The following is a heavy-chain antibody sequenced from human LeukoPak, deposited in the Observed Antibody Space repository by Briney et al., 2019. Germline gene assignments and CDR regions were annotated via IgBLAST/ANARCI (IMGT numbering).Heavy chain of an antibody. CDR2: IYYSGST. Sequence: SETLSLTCTVSGGSISSYYWSWVRQPPGKGLEWVGYIYYSGSTNYNPSRKRRGNISVDTSNTQFSLKLSSVTAADTAVYYCAREQQLATGGYYFDYWGQGTLVTVSS. CDR1: GGSISSYY. D-gene: IGHD6-13*01. J-gene: IGHJ4*02. CDR3: AREQQLATGGYYFDY. V-gene: IGHV4-59*01.